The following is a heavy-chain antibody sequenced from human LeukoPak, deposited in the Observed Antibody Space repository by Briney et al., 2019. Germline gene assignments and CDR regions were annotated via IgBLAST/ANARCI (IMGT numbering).Heavy chain of an antibody. D-gene: IGHD6-13*01. J-gene: IGHJ4*02. V-gene: IGHV4-39*01. Sequence: SETLSLTCTVSGGSISSSSYYWGWIRQPPGKGLEWIGSIYYSGSTYYNPSLKSRVTISVDTSKNQFSLKLSSVTAEDTAVYYCARHRTYSSSWSDYWGQGTLVTVFS. CDR3: ARHRTYSSSWSDY. CDR2: IYYSGST. CDR1: GGSISSSSYY.